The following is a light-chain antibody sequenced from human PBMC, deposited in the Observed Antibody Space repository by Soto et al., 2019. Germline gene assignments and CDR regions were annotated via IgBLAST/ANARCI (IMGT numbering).Light chain of an antibody. CDR3: QQRSNGPLMYT. J-gene: IGKJ2*01. Sequence: EIVLPQSPATLSLSPGERATLSCRASQSVSSYLAWYQQKPGQAPRLLIYDASNRATGIPARFSGSGSRTDFNLTISSRAPEELAVYYCQQRSNGPLMYTFGQGTKLYIK. CDR1: QSVSSY. V-gene: IGKV3-11*01. CDR2: DAS.